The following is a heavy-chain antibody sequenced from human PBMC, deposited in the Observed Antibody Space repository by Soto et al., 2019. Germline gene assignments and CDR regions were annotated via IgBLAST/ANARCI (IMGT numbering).Heavy chain of an antibody. CDR3: ARPMYFYGSGSYPWFDP. CDR2: IYFDGST. V-gene: IGHV4-39*01. CDR1: GGAISGSAYY. Sequence: PSETLSLTCTVSGGAISGSAYYWGWIRQPPGKGLEYIGSIYFDGSTYYNPSLKSRVTISVDTSKNQFSLKLNSMTAADMAVYYCARPMYFYGSGSYPWFDPWGQGTLVTVSS. J-gene: IGHJ5*02. D-gene: IGHD3-10*01.